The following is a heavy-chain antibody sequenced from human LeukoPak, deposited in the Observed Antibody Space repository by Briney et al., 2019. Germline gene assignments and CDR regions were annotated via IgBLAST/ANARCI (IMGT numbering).Heavy chain of an antibody. J-gene: IGHJ4*02. CDR3: ARGPNIAAAGTLPH. V-gene: IGHV3-48*04. CDR1: GFTFSSYS. CDR2: ISSSSTI. D-gene: IGHD6-13*01. Sequence: HPGGSLRLSCAASGFTFSSYSMLWVRQAPGKGLEWVSYISSSSTIYYADSVKGRFTISRDNAKNSLYLQMNSLRAEDTALYYCARGPNIAAAGTLPHWGQGTLVTVSS.